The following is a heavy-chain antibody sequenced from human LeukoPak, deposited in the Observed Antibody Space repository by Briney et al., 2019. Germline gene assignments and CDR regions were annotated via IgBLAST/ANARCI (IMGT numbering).Heavy chain of an antibody. CDR2: INRSGST. D-gene: IGHD5-12*01. J-gene: IGHJ4*02. CDR3: ARGGGYRDY. CDR1: GGSFSGYY. Sequence: PSETLSLTCAVYGGSFSGYYWSWIRQPPGKGLEWIGEINRSGSTNYSPSLKSRVTISVDTSKNQFSLKLSSVTAADTAVYYCARGGGYRDYWGQGTLVTVSS. V-gene: IGHV4-34*01.